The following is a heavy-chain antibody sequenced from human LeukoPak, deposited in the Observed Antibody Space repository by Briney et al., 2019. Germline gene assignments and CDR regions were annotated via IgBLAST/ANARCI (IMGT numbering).Heavy chain of an antibody. V-gene: IGHV1-2*04. CDR1: GYTFTAYY. J-gene: IGHJ6*03. CDR3: ARVSYGYYMDV. D-gene: IGHD4-17*01. CDR2: INSNTGDT. Sequence: ASVKVSCKASGYTFTAYYLHWVRQAPGQGLEWMGWINSNTGDTGYAQKFQDWVTMTRDTSISTLYMELKRLKSDDTAVYYCARVSYGYYMDVWGKGTTVTVSS.